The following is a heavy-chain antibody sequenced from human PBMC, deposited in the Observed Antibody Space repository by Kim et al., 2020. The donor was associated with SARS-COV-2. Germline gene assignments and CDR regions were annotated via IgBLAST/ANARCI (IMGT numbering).Heavy chain of an antibody. CDR3: TREGGDYGSGSDL. CDR1: GFIVSPYY. Sequence: GGSLRLSCAASGFIVSPYYMSWVRQAPGKGLEWVSIIFYTGDTTYYAGSVKGRFTMSRDVSKNTVYLQMNSLRDEDTAMYYCTREGGDYGSGSDLWGQGTLVTVSS. J-gene: IGHJ5*02. D-gene: IGHD3-10*01. V-gene: IGHV3-53*01. CDR2: IFYTGDTT.